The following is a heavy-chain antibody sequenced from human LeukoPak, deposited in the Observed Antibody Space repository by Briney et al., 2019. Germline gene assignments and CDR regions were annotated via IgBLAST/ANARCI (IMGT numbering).Heavy chain of an antibody. CDR3: ARDPWIRAFDY. CDR1: GFTFSTYS. J-gene: IGHJ4*02. CDR2: ISSTSKYV. V-gene: IGHV3-21*01. D-gene: IGHD5-18*01. Sequence: PGESLRLSCAASGFTFSTYSMNWVRQAPGKGLEWVSSISSTSKYVYYADSVKGRFTVSRDNAKNSLFLQMNSLRAEDTAVYYCARDPWIRAFDYWGQGTLVTVSS.